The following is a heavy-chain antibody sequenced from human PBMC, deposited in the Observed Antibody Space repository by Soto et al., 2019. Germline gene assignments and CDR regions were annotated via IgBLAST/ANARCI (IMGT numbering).Heavy chain of an antibody. CDR2: ISSSSSTI. CDR3: ARDGLLQAGGGYGSGSYLFSVHSARKKYYFDY. V-gene: IGHV3-48*01. D-gene: IGHD3-10*01. J-gene: IGHJ4*02. CDR1: GFTFSSYS. Sequence: GSLRLSCAASGFTFSSYSMNWVRQAPGKGLEWVSYISSSSSTIYYADSVKGRFTISRDNAKNSLYLQMNSLRAEDTAVYYCARDGLLQAGGGYGSGSYLFSVHSARKKYYFDYWGQGTLVTVSS.